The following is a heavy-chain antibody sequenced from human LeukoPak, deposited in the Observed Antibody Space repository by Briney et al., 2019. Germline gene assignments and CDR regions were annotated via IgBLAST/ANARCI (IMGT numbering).Heavy chain of an antibody. V-gene: IGHV3-21*01. CDR2: ISSSSSYI. J-gene: IGHJ4*02. CDR1: GFTFSSYS. Sequence: TGGSLRLSCAASGFTFSSYSMNWVRQAPGKGLEWVSSISSSSSYIYYADSVKGRFTISRDNSKNTLYLQMNSLRAEDTAVYYCARSPYPHYYDSSGYHFDYWGQGTLVTVSS. CDR3: ARSPYPHYYDSSGYHFDY. D-gene: IGHD3-22*01.